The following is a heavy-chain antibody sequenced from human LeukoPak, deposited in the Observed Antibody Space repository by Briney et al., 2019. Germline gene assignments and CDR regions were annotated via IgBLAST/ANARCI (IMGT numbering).Heavy chain of an antibody. CDR2: IRYDGSNK. CDR3: AKGAHVRMYDSNHNCFDP. V-gene: IGHV3-30*02. Sequence: GGSLRLSCAASGFTFSSYGMHWVRQAPGKGLEWVAFIRYDGSNKYYADSVKGGFTISRDNSKNTLYLQMNSLIAEDTAVYYCAKGAHVRMYDSNHNCFDPWGQGTLATVSS. CDR1: GFTFSSYG. D-gene: IGHD3-22*01. J-gene: IGHJ5*02.